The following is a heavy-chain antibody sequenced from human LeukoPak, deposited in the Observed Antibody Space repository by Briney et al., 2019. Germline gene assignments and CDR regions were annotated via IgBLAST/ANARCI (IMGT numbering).Heavy chain of an antibody. CDR2: ISASGGST. V-gene: IGHV3-23*01. CDR3: AKGYTWNNIRLLDY. CDR1: GFTFSSYA. Sequence: GGSLRLSCAASGFTFSSYAMSWVRQAPGKGLEWVSAISASGGSTYYADSVKGRFTISRGNSENTLYLQMNSLRAEDTAVYYCAKGYTWNNIRLLDYWGQGTLVTVSS. D-gene: IGHD1/OR15-1a*01. J-gene: IGHJ4*02.